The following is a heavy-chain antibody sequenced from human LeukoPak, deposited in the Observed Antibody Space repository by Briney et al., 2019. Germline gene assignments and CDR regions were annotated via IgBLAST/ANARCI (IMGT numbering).Heavy chain of an antibody. J-gene: IGHJ4*02. D-gene: IGHD5-24*01. CDR1: GGSISSGSYY. Sequence: SETLSLTCTVSGGSISSGSYYWSWIRQPAGKGLEWIGRIYTSGSTNYNPSLKSRVTISVDTSKNTFSLRLTSVTAADTAVYYCARVRGRDGYFDYWGQGARVTVS. CDR2: IYTSGST. CDR3: ARVRGRDGYFDY. V-gene: IGHV4-61*02.